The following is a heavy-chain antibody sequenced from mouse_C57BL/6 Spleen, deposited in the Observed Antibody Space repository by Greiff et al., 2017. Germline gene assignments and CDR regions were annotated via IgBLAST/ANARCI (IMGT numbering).Heavy chain of an antibody. V-gene: IGHV1-72*01. Sequence: QVQLQQPGAELVKPGASVKLSCKASGYTFTSYWMHWVKQRPGRGLEWIGRNDPNSGGTKYNEKFKSKATLTVDKPSSTAYMQLSSLTSEDSAVYYCARSGPHLAWFAYWGQGTLVTVSA. CDR3: ARSGPHLAWFAY. D-gene: IGHD3-2*02. J-gene: IGHJ3*01. CDR1: GYTFTSYW. CDR2: NDPNSGGT.